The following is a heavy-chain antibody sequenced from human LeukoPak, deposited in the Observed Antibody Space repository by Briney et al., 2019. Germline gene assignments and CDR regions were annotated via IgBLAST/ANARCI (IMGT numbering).Heavy chain of an antibody. J-gene: IGHJ4*02. CDR2: ISAYNGNT. V-gene: IGHV1-18*01. CDR3: ARDRDDILTGGVDY. CDR1: GYTFTSYA. D-gene: IGHD3-9*01. Sequence: ASVKVSCKASGYTFTSYAMHWVRQAPGQRLEWMGWISAYNGNTNYAQKLQGRVTMTTDTSTSTAYMELRSLRSDDTAVYYCARDRDDILTGGVDYWGQGTLVTVSS.